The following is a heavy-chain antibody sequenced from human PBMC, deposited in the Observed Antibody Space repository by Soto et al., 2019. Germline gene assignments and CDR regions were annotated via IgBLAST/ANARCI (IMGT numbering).Heavy chain of an antibody. V-gene: IGHV1-3*01. D-gene: IGHD3-22*01. CDR3: ARDQGHYNSAAYHFP. J-gene: IGHJ5*02. Sequence: GASVKVSCKASGYTFTNYALHWVRQAPGQRLEWMGWINAGNGNTEYSQNFQARVTITRDTSASTAYMELSSLTSEDTAVYYCARDQGHYNSAAYHFPWGQGTLVTVSS. CDR2: INAGNGNT. CDR1: GYTFTNYA.